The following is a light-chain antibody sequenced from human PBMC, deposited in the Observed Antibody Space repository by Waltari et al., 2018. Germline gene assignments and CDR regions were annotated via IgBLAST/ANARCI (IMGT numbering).Light chain of an antibody. Sequence: QSALTQPPSASGSPGQSVTIPCTATTSDVGSYNYVSWYQQHPGEAPKLMIYEVTKRPSGVPDRFSGSKSGNTASLTVSGLQAEDEADYYCISYAGSNYYVFGTGTKVTVL. CDR2: EVT. V-gene: IGLV2-8*01. CDR3: ISYAGSNYYV. J-gene: IGLJ1*01. CDR1: TSDVGSYNY.